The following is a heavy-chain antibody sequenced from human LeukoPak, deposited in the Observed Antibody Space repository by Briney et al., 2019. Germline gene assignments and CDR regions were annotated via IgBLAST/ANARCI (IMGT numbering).Heavy chain of an antibody. D-gene: IGHD3-22*01. CDR2: IKQDGSEK. J-gene: IGHJ4*02. V-gene: IGHV3-7*01. CDR3: AKDRARTYYYDSSGYSRLGSPVDY. Sequence: GGSLRLSCAASGFTFSSYWMSWVRQAPGKGLEWVANIKQDGSEKYYVDSVKGRFTISRDNSKNTLYLQMNSLRAEDTAVYYCAKDRARTYYYDSSGYSRLGSPVDYWGQGTLVTVSS. CDR1: GFTFSSYW.